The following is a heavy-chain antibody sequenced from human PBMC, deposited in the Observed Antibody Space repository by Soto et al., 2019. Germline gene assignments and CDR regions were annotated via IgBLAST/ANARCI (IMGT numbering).Heavy chain of an antibody. CDR3: AREVRVLIPAASALRFDA. Sequence: SAVKVSCKGFGYSFMKYGINWVRQAPGQGLEWVGWISPYSGYTHSAQKFHGRLTLTTDTAASTAYMELRILRSADTALYYCAREVRVLIPAASALRFDAWGRGSVVTVSS. V-gene: IGHV1-18*01. CDR1: GYSFMKYG. CDR2: ISPYSGYT. D-gene: IGHD2-8*01. J-gene: IGHJ4*02.